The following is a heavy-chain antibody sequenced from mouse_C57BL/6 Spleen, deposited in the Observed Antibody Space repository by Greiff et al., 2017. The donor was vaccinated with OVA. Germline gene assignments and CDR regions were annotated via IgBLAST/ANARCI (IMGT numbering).Heavy chain of an antibody. CDR1: GFSLTSYG. D-gene: IGHD1-1*01. CDR2: IWRGGST. Sequence: VQRVESGPGLVQPSQSLSITCTVSGFSLTSYGVHWVRQSPGKGLEWLGVIWRGGSTAYTAAFMSSLSIPKDNSKSQVFFKMNSLQADDTAIYYCAKKSGSSYAMDYWGQGTSVTVSS. CDR3: AKKSGSSYAMDY. V-gene: IGHV2-5*01. J-gene: IGHJ4*01.